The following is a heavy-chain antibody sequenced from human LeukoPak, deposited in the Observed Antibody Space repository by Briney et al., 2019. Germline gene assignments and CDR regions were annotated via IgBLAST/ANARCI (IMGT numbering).Heavy chain of an antibody. CDR3: ARDGHTSGYYYMDV. Sequence: ASVKVSCKASGYTFTGYYMPWVRQAPGQGLEWMGRIDPNSGGTNYEQKFQGRVTMTRDTSSSTAYMELSRLRSDDTAVYYCARDGHTSGYYYMDVWGKGTTVTVSS. J-gene: IGHJ6*03. CDR2: IDPNSGGT. CDR1: GYTFTGYY. V-gene: IGHV1-2*06.